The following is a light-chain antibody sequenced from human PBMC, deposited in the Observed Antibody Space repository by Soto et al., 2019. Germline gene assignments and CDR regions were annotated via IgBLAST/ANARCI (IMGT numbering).Light chain of an antibody. CDR1: SSNIGAGYD. V-gene: IGLV1-40*01. Sequence: QSVLTQPPSVSGAPGQRVTISCIGSSSNIGAGYDVHWYQQLPGTTPKLLIYASTIRPSGVPDRFSGSKSGTSASLAITGLQAEDEADYYCQSFDNSLSVLFGGGTKLTVL. CDR3: QSFDNSLSVL. CDR2: AST. J-gene: IGLJ2*01.